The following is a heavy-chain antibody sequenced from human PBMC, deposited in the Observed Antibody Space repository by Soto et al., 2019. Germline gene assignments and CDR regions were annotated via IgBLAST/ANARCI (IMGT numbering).Heavy chain of an antibody. D-gene: IGHD3-3*01. V-gene: IGHV1-69*06. CDR3: ASGSRYYDFWSGYWYYYGMDV. CDR1: GGTFSSYA. CDR2: IIPIFGTA. J-gene: IGHJ6*01. Sequence: SVKVSCKASGGTFSSYAISWVRQAPGQGLEWMGGIIPIFGTANYAQKFQGRVTITADKSTSTAYMELSSLRSEDTAVYYCASGSRYYDFWSGYWYYYGMDVWGQVPTVTVCS.